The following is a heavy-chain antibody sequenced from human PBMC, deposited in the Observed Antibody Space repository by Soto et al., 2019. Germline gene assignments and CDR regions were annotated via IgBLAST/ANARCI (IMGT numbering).Heavy chain of an antibody. J-gene: IGHJ4*02. V-gene: IGHV2-5*02. D-gene: IGHD2-21*02. CDR2: IYWDDDK. CDR3: AHNDCGNSGSGY. CDR1: GFSLSTSGVG. Sequence: QITLKESGPTLVKPTQTLTLTCTFSGFSLSTSGVGVGWIRQPPGTALEWLALIYWDDDKRYSPSLKSRLTHTQDTSKNQVVLTMTNMDPVDTATYYCAHNDCGNSGSGYWGQGTLVTVSS.